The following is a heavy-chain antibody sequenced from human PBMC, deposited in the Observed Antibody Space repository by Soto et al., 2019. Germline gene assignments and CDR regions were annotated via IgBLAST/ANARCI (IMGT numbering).Heavy chain of an antibody. D-gene: IGHD2-8*02. J-gene: IGHJ4*02. CDR1: GGSISNSNYY. V-gene: IGHV4-39*02. CDR2: IYYTGNT. Sequence: SETLSLTCNVSGGSISNSNYYWGWIRQPPGKGLEWIGSIYYTGNTYYNPSLKSRVTISVDTSKNQFSLKLDSVTAADTAVYYCARDKLTGLLAYWGQGTLVTVSS. CDR3: ARDKLTGLLAY.